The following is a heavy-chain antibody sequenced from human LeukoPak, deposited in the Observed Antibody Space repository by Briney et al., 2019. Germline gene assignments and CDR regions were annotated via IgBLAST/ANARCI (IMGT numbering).Heavy chain of an antibody. J-gene: IGHJ6*03. Sequence: SETLSLTCTVSGGSIGSYYWSWIRQPPGKGLEWIGYIYYSGSTNYNPSLKSRVTISVDTSKNQFSLKLSSVTAADTAVYYCARSSTSGYYYYYYMDVWGKGTTVTVSS. V-gene: IGHV4-59*08. D-gene: IGHD2-2*01. CDR1: GGSIGSYY. CDR3: ARSSTSGYYYYYYMDV. CDR2: IYYSGST.